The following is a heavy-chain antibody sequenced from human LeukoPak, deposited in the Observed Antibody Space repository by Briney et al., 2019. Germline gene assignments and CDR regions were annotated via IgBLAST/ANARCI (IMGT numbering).Heavy chain of an antibody. CDR3: ARDRGSLGSAMVDY. V-gene: IGHV1-2*02. Sequence: ASVKVSCKASGYTFTSYAMNWVRQAPGQGLEWMGWINPNSGGTNYAQKFQGRVTMTRDTSISTAYMELSRLRSDDTAVYYCARDRGSLGSAMVDYWGQGTLVTVSS. J-gene: IGHJ4*02. CDR2: INPNSGGT. D-gene: IGHD2-2*01. CDR1: GYTFTSYA.